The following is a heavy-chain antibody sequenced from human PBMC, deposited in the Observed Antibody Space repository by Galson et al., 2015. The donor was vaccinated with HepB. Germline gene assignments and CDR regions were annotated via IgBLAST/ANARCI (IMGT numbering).Heavy chain of an antibody. CDR2: IYYSGST. Sequence: TLSLTCTVSGGSISSGGYYWSWIRQHPGKGLEWIGYIYYSGSTYYNPSLKSRVTISVDTSKNQFSLKLSSVTAADTAVYYCASYYYYGSGSYWWSGYYFDYWGQGTLVTVSS. V-gene: IGHV4-31*03. CDR3: ASYYYYGSGSYWWSGYYFDY. J-gene: IGHJ4*02. D-gene: IGHD3-10*01. CDR1: GGSISSGGYY.